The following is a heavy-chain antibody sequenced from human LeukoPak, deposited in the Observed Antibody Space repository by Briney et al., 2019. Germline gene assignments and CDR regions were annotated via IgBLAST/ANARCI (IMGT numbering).Heavy chain of an antibody. CDR1: GGTFSSYA. V-gene: IGHV1-69*01. CDR3: ARGVNWNDDSTSFDY. Sequence: SVKVSCKASGGTFSSYAISWVRQAPGQGLEWMGGIIPIFGTANYAQKFQGRVTITADESTSTAYMELSSLRSEDTAVYYCARGVNWNDDSTSFDYWGQGTLVTVSS. J-gene: IGHJ4*02. CDR2: IIPIFGTA. D-gene: IGHD1-20*01.